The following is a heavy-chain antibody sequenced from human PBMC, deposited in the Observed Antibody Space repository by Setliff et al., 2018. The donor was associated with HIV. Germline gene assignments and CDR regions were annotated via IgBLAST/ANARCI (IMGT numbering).Heavy chain of an antibody. CDR1: GFSFISSA. V-gene: IGHV1-58*02. J-gene: IGHJ3*02. CDR2: IVVDSGNT. CDR3: AALYYDSSGYYPGAVDI. D-gene: IGHD3-22*01. Sequence: SVKVSCKASGFSFISSAMQWVRQARGQRLEWIGWIVVDSGNTNYAQKFQERVTITRDMSTSTAYMELSSLRSEETAVYYCAALYYDSSGYYPGAVDIWGQGTMVTV.